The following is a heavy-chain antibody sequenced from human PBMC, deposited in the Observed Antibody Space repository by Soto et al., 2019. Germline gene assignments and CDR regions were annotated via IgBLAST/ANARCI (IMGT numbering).Heavy chain of an antibody. V-gene: IGHV3-23*01. D-gene: IGHD3-10*01. CDR2: ISGGSSVT. CDR3: AKVLSKNYYYPFDF. CDR1: GFTFSDYA. J-gene: IGHJ4*02. Sequence: GSLRLSCTASGFTFSDYAMAWVRQAPGKGLEWVSTISGGSSVTYYGDSVKGRFTISRDNAKKTLFLQLNRLSAEDTATYYCAKVLSKNYYYPFDFWGQGTQLTVSS.